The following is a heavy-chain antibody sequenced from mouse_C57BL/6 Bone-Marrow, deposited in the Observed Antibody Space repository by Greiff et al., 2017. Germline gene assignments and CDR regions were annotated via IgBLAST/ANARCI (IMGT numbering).Heavy chain of an antibody. D-gene: IGHD2-1*01. J-gene: IGHJ4*01. CDR2: ISDGGSYT. CDR3: ARDRIYYGTMDY. V-gene: IGHV5-4*01. Sequence: VQLKESGGGLVKPGGSLKLSCAASGFTFSSYAMSWVRQTPEKRLEWVATISDGGSYTYYPDNVKGRFTISRDNAKNNLYLQMSHLKSEDTAMYYCARDRIYYGTMDYWGQGTSVTVSS. CDR1: GFTFSSYA.